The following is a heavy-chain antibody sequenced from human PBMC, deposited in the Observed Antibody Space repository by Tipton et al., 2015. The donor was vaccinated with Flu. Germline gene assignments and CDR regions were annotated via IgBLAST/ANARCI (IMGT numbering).Heavy chain of an antibody. Sequence: QVQLVQSGAEVKKPGASVKVSCKASGYTFTDYYMHWVRQAPGQRLEWMGRINPQTGGTNYAQKFQGRVTMTRDTSISTAYMELARLRSDDTAIYLCAGDNLGTYAFDLWGQGTMVTVSS. J-gene: IGHJ3*01. D-gene: IGHD3-16*01. CDR2: INPQTGGT. CDR1: GYTFTDYY. CDR3: AGDNLGTYAFDL. V-gene: IGHV1-2*06.